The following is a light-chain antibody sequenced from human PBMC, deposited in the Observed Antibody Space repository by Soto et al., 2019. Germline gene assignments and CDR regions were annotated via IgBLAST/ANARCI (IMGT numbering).Light chain of an antibody. J-gene: IGLJ1*01. CDR3: QVWNTTSNHPV. V-gene: IGLV3-21*04. CDR1: NIGSES. Sequence: SSELIQPPSVSVAPGKTASITCGGNNIGSESVHWYQQKPGQAPVLVIYYDSDRPAGIPERLSGSKSGNTATLTITRVDAGDEADYYCQVWNTTSNHPVFGTGTKLTVL. CDR2: YDS.